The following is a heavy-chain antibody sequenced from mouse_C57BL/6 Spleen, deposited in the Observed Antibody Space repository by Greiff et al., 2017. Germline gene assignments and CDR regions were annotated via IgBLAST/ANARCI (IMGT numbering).Heavy chain of an antibody. CDR1: GFSLTSYA. CDR3: ARNPPLYYCSSPPYFFDY. J-gene: IGHJ2*01. V-gene: IGHV2-9-1*01. Sequence: VQLQEPGPGLVAPSQSLSITSTVSGFSLTSYAISWVRQPPGKGLVCLGVIWTGGGTKYNSALKSRLSISKDNSKSEVFIKMNSLQADDTARYYCARNPPLYYCSSPPYFFDYWGQGTTLTASS. CDR2: IWTGGGT. D-gene: IGHD1-1*01.